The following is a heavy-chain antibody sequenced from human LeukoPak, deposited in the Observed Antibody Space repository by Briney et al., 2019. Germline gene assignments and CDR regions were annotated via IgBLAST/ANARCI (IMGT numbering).Heavy chain of an antibody. J-gene: IGHJ4*02. CDR1: GFTFSSYS. V-gene: IGHV3-48*01. CDR3: ARVGIQLCVDY. D-gene: IGHD5-18*01. CDR2: ISSSGNTI. Sequence: GSLRLSCGASGFTFSSYSMNWVRQAPGKGLEWVSYISSSGNTIYYADSVKGRFTISRDNAKNSLYLQMNSLRAEDTAVYYCARVGIQLCVDYWGQGTLVTVSS.